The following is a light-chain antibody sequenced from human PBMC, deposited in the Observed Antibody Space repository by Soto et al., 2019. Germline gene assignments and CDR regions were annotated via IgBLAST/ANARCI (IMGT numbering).Light chain of an antibody. Sequence: QLVLTQSPSASASLGASVKLTCTLSSGHSSYAIAWHQQQPEKGPRYLMKVNSDGSHTKGDGIPDRFSGSSSGAERYLIISSLQSEDEADYCCQTWGTGINYVFGTGTKLTVL. CDR2: VNSDGSH. CDR1: SGHSSYA. CDR3: QTWGTGINYV. V-gene: IGLV4-69*01. J-gene: IGLJ1*01.